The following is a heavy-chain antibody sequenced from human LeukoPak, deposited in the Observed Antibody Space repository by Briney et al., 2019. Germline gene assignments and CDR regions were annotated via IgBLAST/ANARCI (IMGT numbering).Heavy chain of an antibody. D-gene: IGHD6-19*01. V-gene: IGHV3-7*01. CDR3: AKDWGGRGCCGDYFDY. J-gene: IGHJ4*02. CDR2: IKQDGSEK. CDR1: GFTFSSYW. Sequence: GGSLRLSCAASGFTFSSYWMSWVRQAPGKGLEWVANIKQDGSEKYYVDSVKGRFTISRDNSKNTVSLQMNSLRSGDTAVYYCAKDWGGRGCCGDYFDYWGQGSLVTVSS.